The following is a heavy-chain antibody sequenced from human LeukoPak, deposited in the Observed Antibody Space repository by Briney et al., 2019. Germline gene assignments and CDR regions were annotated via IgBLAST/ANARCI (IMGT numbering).Heavy chain of an antibody. CDR1: GFTFTKYA. V-gene: IGHV3-23*01. J-gene: IGHJ4*02. CDR3: AKVKICDSSGYYSHCFDN. Sequence: GGSLRLSCAASGFTFTKYAMGWVRQAPGRGLEWVSAMSASVGNTYYADSVKGRFTISRDNSKNTQYLQMNNLRAQDTAVYYCAKVKICDSSGYYSHCFDNWGQGTLVTVSS. D-gene: IGHD3-22*01. CDR2: MSASVGNT.